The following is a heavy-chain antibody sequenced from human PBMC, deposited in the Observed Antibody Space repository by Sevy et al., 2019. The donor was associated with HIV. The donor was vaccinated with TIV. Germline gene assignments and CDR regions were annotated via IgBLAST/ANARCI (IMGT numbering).Heavy chain of an antibody. J-gene: IGHJ3*02. Sequence: SETLSLTCTVSGGSISSYYWSWIRQPAGKGLEWIGRIYTSGSTNYNPSLKSRVTMSVDTSKNQFSLKLGSVTAADTAVYYCARDKGYSSGWYGDAFDIWGQGTMVTVSS. V-gene: IGHV4-4*07. CDR1: GGSISSYY. D-gene: IGHD6-19*01. CDR3: ARDKGYSSGWYGDAFDI. CDR2: IYTSGST.